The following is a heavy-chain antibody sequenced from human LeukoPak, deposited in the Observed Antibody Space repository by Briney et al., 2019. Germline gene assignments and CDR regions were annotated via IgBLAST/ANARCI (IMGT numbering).Heavy chain of an antibody. V-gene: IGHV3-23*01. CDR2: ISGSGGST. Sequence: GGSLRLSCAASGFTFSSYAMSWVRQAPGKGLEWVSGISGSGGSTYYADSVKGRFTVSRDNFKNTLFLQVNSLRAEDTAVYYCAKVSDCSYYYYMDVWGKGTTVTVSS. D-gene: IGHD2-21*02. J-gene: IGHJ6*03. CDR3: AKVSDCSYYYYMDV. CDR1: GFTFSSYA.